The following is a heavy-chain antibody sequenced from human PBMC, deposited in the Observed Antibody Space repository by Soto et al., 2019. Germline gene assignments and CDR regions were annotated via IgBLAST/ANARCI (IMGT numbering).Heavy chain of an antibody. D-gene: IGHD2-8*02. CDR2: TSYDGAKQ. CDR3: ARELVRWGKTFDY. J-gene: IGHJ4*02. V-gene: IGHV3-30-3*01. CDR1: GFTFTNHP. Sequence: LRLSCEASGFTFTNHPMNWVRQAPGKGLEWVASTSYDGAKQDYAESVRGRFTISRDLYKNTLYLQMNGLRPEDTAVYYCARELVRWGKTFDYWGQGTLVTVSS.